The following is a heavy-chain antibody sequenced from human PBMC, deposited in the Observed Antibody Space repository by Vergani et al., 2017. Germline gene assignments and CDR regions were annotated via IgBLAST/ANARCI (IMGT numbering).Heavy chain of an antibody. CDR1: GYSFTSYW. Sequence: EVQLVQSGAEVKKPGESLKISCKGSGYSFTSYWIGWVRQMPGKGLEWMGIIYPGDSDTRYSPSFQGQVTISADKSISTAYLQCISRKASDTAMYYCARQQRRHYDILTGYEEKYYYYYYGMDVWGQGTMVTVS. V-gene: IGHV5-51*01. J-gene: IGHJ6*02. D-gene: IGHD3-9*01. CDR3: ARQQRRHYDILTGYEEKYYYYYYGMDV. CDR2: IYPGDSDT.